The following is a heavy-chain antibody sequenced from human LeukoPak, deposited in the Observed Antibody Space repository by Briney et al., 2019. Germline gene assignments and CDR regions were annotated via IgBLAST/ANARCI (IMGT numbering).Heavy chain of an antibody. J-gene: IGHJ4*02. V-gene: IGHV1-18*01. CDR3: ARGDDYGGADHWGNFDY. D-gene: IGHD4-23*01. Sequence: ASVKVSCKASGYTFTSYGISWVRQAPGQGLEWMGWISAYNGNTNYAQKLQGRVTMTTDTSTSTAYMELRSLRSDDTAVYYCARGDDYGGADHWGNFDYWGQGTLVTVSS. CDR2: ISAYNGNT. CDR1: GYTFTSYG.